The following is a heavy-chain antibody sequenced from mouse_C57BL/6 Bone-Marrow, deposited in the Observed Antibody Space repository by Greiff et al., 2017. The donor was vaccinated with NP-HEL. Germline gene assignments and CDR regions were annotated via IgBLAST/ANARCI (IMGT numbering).Heavy chain of an antibody. V-gene: IGHV1-59*01. Sequence: QVQLKQPGAELVRPGTSVKLSCKASGYTFTSYWMHWVKQRPGQGLEWIGVIDPSDSYTNYNQKFKGKATLTVDTSSSTAYMQLSSLTSEDSAVYYCATRGGSPYYFDYWGQGTTLTVSS. CDR2: IDPSDSYT. J-gene: IGHJ2*01. CDR3: ATRGGSPYYFDY. CDR1: GYTFTSYW.